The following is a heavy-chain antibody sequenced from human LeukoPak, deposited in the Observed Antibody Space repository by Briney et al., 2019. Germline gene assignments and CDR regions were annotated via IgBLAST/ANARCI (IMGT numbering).Heavy chain of an antibody. CDR2: ISYSEST. CDR3: ARGPGTWYYY. D-gene: IGHD6-13*01. V-gene: IGHV4-59*12. Sequence: IGYISYSESTNYNPSLTSRVTISIDTSKNQFSLKLSSVTAADTALYYCARGPGTWYYYWGQGTLVTVSS. J-gene: IGHJ4*02.